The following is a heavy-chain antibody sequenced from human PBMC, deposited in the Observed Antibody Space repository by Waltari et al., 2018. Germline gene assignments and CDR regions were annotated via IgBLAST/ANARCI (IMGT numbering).Heavy chain of an antibody. Sequence: EVQLVESGGGLVQPGGSLKLSCVASGFPFSGSAVHWVRQASGTGLEWVGRIGSKPNSYATIYTASVQGRFTISRDDSKNTAYLQMNSLKTEDTAVYFCTRNSDSSGYYPLWFDPWGQGTLVTVSS. V-gene: IGHV3-73*02. CDR1: GFPFSGSA. CDR2: IGSKPNSYAT. D-gene: IGHD3-22*01. J-gene: IGHJ5*02. CDR3: TRNSDSSGYYPLWFDP.